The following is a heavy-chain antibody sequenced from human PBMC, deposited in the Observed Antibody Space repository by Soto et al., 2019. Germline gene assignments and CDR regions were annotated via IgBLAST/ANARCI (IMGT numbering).Heavy chain of an antibody. CDR2: ISGSGGST. D-gene: IGHD3-16*01. CDR1: GFTFSSYA. V-gene: IGHV3-23*01. Sequence: EVQLLESGGGLVQPGGSLRLSGAASGFTFSSYAMSWVRQAPGKGLEWVSAISGSGGSTYYADSVKGRFTISRDNSKNTLDLQMNSMRAEDTAVYYCAKVLRGGAMPGPDYWGQGTLVTVSS. CDR3: AKVLRGGAMPGPDY. J-gene: IGHJ4*02.